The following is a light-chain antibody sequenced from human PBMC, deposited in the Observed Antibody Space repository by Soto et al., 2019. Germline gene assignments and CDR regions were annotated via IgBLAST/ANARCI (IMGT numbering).Light chain of an antibody. CDR2: KVS. V-gene: IGKV2-30*01. J-gene: IGKJ1*01. CDR3: MQGTHWPRT. Sequence: DVVMTQSPLSLPVTLGQPASISCRSSQSLVYSDGNTYLNWFQQRPGQSPRRLIYKVSNRDSGVPDRFNGSGSGTDFTLKISRVEAEDVGVCYCMQGTHWPRTFGQGTKVEIK. CDR1: QSLVYSDGNTY.